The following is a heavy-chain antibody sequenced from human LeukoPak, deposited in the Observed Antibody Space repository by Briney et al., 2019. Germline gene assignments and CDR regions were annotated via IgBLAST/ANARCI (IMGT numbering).Heavy chain of an antibody. CDR2: ISAYNGNT. D-gene: IGHD1-26*01. CDR3: AVGYDYHYGLDV. V-gene: IGHV1-18*01. Sequence: ASVRVSCKASGYTFTTHGISWVRQAPGQGLEWMGWISAYNGNTNYAQNLQGRVTMTTDTSTRTAYMELRSLSSDDTAMYYCAVGYDYHYGLDVWGQGTTVTVSS. J-gene: IGHJ6*02. CDR1: GYTFTTHG.